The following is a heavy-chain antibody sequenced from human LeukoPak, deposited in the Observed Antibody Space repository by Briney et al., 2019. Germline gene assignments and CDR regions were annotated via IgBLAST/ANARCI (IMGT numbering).Heavy chain of an antibody. J-gene: IGHJ4*02. Sequence: GGSLRLSCAAPGFIFDNYAIHWVRQAPGKGLEWVSLISGDGGSTFYADSVRGRFTISRDNTRKSLSLQMSSLRSEDTASYYCARESETSGWYDYWGQGTLVTVSS. CDR1: GFIFDNYA. D-gene: IGHD6-19*01. V-gene: IGHV3-43*02. CDR2: ISGDGGST. CDR3: ARESETSGWYDY.